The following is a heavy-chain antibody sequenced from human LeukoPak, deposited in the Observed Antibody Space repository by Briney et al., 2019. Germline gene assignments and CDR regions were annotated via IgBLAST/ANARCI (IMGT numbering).Heavy chain of an antibody. J-gene: IGHJ4*02. CDR2: INQDGSEK. V-gene: IGHV3-7*01. D-gene: IGHD2-8*01. CDR1: GFTFSSYW. Sequence: GGSLRLSCAASGFTFSSYWMSWVRQAPGKGLEWVANINQDGSEKYYVDSVKGRFTISRDNVKDSLYLQMNSLRPEDTAVYYCARDRVWTVLYWGQGTLVSVPS. CDR3: ARDRVWTVLY.